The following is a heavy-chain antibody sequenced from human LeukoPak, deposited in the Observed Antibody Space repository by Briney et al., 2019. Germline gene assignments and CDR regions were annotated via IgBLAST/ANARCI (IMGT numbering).Heavy chain of an antibody. CDR2: ISAYNGNT. V-gene: IGHV1-18*01. CDR3: AREYCSSTSCYAGAYYYYYGMDV. J-gene: IGHJ6*02. D-gene: IGHD2-2*01. CDR1: GYTFTTYG. Sequence: ASVKVSCKASGYTFTTYGISWVRQDPGQGLEWMGWISAYNGNTNYAQKLQGRVTMTTDTSTSTAYMELRSLRSDDTAVYYCAREYCSSTSCYAGAYYYYYGMDVWGQGTTVTVSS.